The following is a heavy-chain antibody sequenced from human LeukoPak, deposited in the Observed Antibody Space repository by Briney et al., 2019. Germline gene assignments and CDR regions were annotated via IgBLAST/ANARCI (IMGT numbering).Heavy chain of an antibody. J-gene: IGHJ4*02. D-gene: IGHD6-19*01. CDR2: ISAYNGNT. CDR1: RYTFTSYG. CDR3: AREGRYSSGWYLGYYFDY. Sequence: ASVKVSCKASRYTFTSYGISWVRQAPGQGLEWMGWISAYNGNTNYAQKLQGRVTMTTDTSTSTAYMELRSLRSDDTAVYYCAREGRYSSGWYLGYYFDYWGQGTLVTVSS. V-gene: IGHV1-18*01.